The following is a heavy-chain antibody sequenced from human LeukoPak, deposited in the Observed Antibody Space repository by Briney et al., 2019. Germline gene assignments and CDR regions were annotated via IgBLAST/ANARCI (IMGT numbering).Heavy chain of an antibody. CDR2: ISGSGGGT. Sequence: GGSLRLSCAASGFTFSSYAMSWVRQAPGKGLEWVSAISGSGGGTYYADSVKGRFTISRDNSKNTLYLQMNSLRAEDTAVYYCAKLGDCANGVCYSREDRAYYFDYWGQGTLVTVSS. V-gene: IGHV3-23*01. CDR3: AKLGDCANGVCYSREDRAYYFDY. CDR1: GFTFSSYA. J-gene: IGHJ4*02. D-gene: IGHD2-8*01.